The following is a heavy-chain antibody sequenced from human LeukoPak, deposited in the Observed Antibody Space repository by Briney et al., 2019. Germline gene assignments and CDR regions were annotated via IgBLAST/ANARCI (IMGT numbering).Heavy chain of an antibody. V-gene: IGHV1-69*06. D-gene: IGHD3-22*01. CDR2: IIPIFGTA. Sequence: SVKVSCKASGGTFSSYAISWVRQAPGQGLEWMGRIIPIFGTANYAQKFQGRVTITADKSTSTAYMELSSLRSEDTAVYYCATYYYDSSEEYLQHWGQGTLVTVSS. CDR1: GGTFSSYA. CDR3: ATYYYDSSEEYLQH. J-gene: IGHJ1*01.